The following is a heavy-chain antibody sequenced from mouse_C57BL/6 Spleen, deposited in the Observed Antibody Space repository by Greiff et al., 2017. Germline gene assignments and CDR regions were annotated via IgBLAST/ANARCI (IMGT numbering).Heavy chain of an antibody. J-gene: IGHJ1*03. CDR2: IDPSDSYT. Sequence: QVHVKQPGAELVMPGASVKLSCTASGYNFTSYWMHWVKQRPGQGLEWIGEIDPSDSYTNYNQKFKGKSTLTVDTSSSPAYMQLSRLTSEDSAVNYCSSYDDGSSYRYFDGWGTGTTVTVSS. V-gene: IGHV1-69*01. CDR1: GYNFTSYW. D-gene: IGHD1-1*01. CDR3: SSYDDGSSYRYFDG.